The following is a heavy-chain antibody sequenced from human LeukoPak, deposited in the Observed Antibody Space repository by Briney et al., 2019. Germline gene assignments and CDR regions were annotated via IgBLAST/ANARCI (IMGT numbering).Heavy chain of an antibody. V-gene: IGHV4-39*01. Sequence: PSETLSLTCTVSGGAISSDNYYWGWIRQPPGKGLEWIGSINYSGTTYYNPSLKSRVGISVDTSRTQFSLRLSSVTAADTAVYYCARLSDYWGQGTLVTVSS. J-gene: IGHJ4*02. CDR2: INYSGTT. CDR3: ARLSDY. CDR1: GGAISSDNYY.